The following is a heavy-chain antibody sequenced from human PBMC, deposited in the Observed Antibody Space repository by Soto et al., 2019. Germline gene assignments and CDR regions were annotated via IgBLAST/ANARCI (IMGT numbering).Heavy chain of an antibody. V-gene: IGHV5-51*01. CDR2: IYPGDSDT. J-gene: IGHJ3*02. CDR3: ARPPPHYYDSSGSETAFDI. CDR1: GYSFTSYW. D-gene: IGHD3-22*01. Sequence: PGESLKISCKGSGYSFTSYWVGWVRQMPGKGLEWMGIIYPGDSDTRYSPSFQGQVTISADKSISTAYLQWSSLKASDTAMYYCARPPPHYYDSSGSETAFDIWGQGTMVTVSS.